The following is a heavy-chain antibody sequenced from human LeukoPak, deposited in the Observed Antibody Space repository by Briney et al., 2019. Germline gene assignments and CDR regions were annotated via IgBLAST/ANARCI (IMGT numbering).Heavy chain of an antibody. J-gene: IGHJ4*02. D-gene: IGHD6-19*01. Sequence: GGSLRLSCAASGFTFSSYAMHWVRQAPGKGLEWVAVISYDGSNKYYADSVKGRFTISRDNSKNTLYLQMNSLRAEDTAVYYCASTSPGYSSGWGWGQGTLVTVSS. CDR2: ISYDGSNK. V-gene: IGHV3-30*04. CDR3: ASTSPGYSSGWG. CDR1: GFTFSSYA.